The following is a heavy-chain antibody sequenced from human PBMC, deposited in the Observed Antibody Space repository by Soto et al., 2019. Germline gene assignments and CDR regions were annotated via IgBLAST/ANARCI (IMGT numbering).Heavy chain of an antibody. CDR2: IDWDDDK. J-gene: IGHJ6*02. CDR3: ARTRIAVAPTYYYYSYSMDV. D-gene: IGHD6-19*01. V-gene: IGHV2-70*01. CDR1: GLSLSASGKC. Sequence: SGPTLVNNTQSLTLTCTFSGLSLSASGKCVSWIRQPPGRALEGLALIDWDDDKYYSTSLKTRLTISKDTSKNQVDLTMTNMEPVDEATYYCARTRIAVAPTYYYYSYSMDVWGQDTSFPVSS.